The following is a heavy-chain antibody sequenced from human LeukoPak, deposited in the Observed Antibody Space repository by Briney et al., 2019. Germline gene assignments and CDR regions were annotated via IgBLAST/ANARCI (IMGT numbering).Heavy chain of an antibody. CDR2: IKQDGSVK. CDR3: ARDYGDSV. D-gene: IGHD4-17*01. Sequence: PGGSLRLSCAASGFTFSSYYMSWVRQAPGKGLEWVANIKQDGSVKNYVDSVKGRFTISRDNAKNSLFLQMNSLRDEDTAVYYCARDYGDSVWGTGTTVTVSS. J-gene: IGHJ6*04. V-gene: IGHV3-7*01. CDR1: GFTFSSYY.